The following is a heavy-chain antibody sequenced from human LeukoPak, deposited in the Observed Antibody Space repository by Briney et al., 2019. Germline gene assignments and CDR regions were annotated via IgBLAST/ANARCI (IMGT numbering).Heavy chain of an antibody. V-gene: IGHV4-59*01. CDR3: ASVNYSNYAFDY. Sequence: PSETLSLTCTVSGGSISSYYWSWIRQPPGKGLEWIGYIYYSGSTNYNPSLKSRVTIPVDTSKNQFSLKLSSVTAADTAVYYCASVNYSNYAFDYWGQGTLVTVSS. J-gene: IGHJ4*02. D-gene: IGHD4-11*01. CDR2: IYYSGST. CDR1: GGSISSYY.